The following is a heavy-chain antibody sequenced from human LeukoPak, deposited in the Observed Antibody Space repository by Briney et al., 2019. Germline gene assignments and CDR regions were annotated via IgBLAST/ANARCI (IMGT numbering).Heavy chain of an antibody. D-gene: IGHD3-3*01. CDR3: ARENDFWSGYYRKPFYFDY. V-gene: IGHV1-46*01. J-gene: IGHJ4*02. Sequence: GASVKVSCKASGYTFTSYYMHWARQAPGQGLEWMGIINPSGGSTSYAQKFQGRVTMTRDTSTSTVYMELSSLRSEDTAVYYCARENDFWSGYYRKPFYFDYWGQGTLVTVSS. CDR1: GYTFTSYY. CDR2: INPSGGST.